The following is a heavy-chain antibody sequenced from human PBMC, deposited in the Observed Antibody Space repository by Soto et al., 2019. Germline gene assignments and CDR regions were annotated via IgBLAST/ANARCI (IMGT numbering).Heavy chain of an antibody. CDR1: GYTFTSYG. V-gene: IGHV1-18*01. Sequence: GASVKVSCKASGYTFTSYGISWVRQAPGQGLEWMGWISAYNGNTNYAQKLQGRVTMTTDTSTSTAYMELRSLRSDDTAVYYCARERNVLLWFGELSPLDYWGQGTLVTVSS. CDR3: ARERNVLLWFGELSPLDY. CDR2: ISAYNGNT. D-gene: IGHD3-10*01. J-gene: IGHJ4*02.